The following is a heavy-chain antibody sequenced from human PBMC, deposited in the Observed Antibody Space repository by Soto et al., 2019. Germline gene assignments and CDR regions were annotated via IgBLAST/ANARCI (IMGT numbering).Heavy chain of an antibody. V-gene: IGHV1-8*01. CDR3: ARGRGDYCTNGVCYLSWFDP. D-gene: IGHD2-8*01. CDR1: GYTFTSYD. CDR2: MNPNSGNT. Sequence: ASVKVSCKASGYTFTSYDINWVQQATGQGLERMGWMNPNSGNTGYAQKVQGRVTMTRNTSISTAYMELSSLRSEDTAVYYCARGRGDYCTNGVCYLSWFDPWGQVTLVTVSS. J-gene: IGHJ5*02.